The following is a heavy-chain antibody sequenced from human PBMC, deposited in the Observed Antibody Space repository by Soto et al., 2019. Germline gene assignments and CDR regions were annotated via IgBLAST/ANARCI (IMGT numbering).Heavy chain of an antibody. J-gene: IGHJ5*02. V-gene: IGHV3-33*01. CDR1: RFTFSNYA. CDR3: ARDQTGSYPYNWFDP. CDR2: IWSDGSNK. Sequence: QVQLVESGGGVVQPGRSLSLYYAASRFTFSNYAIHWVRQAPGKGLEWESVIWSDGSNKYYTDSVKGRFTISRDNSKTTVHLQMNSLRAEDTAVYHCARDQTGSYPYNWFDPWGQGTLVTVSS. D-gene: IGHD1-26*01.